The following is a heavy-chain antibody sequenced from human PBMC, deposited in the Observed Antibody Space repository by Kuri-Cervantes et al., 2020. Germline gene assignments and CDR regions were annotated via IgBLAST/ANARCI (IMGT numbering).Heavy chain of an antibody. Sequence: GESLKISCTASGFTTSSYAMHWVRQAPGKGLEWVAVISYDGSNKYYADSVKGRFTISRDNSKNPLYLQMNSLRAEDTAVYYCARDGSRSSGWYTGGYFDYWGQGTLVTVSS. CDR1: GFTTSSYA. CDR3: ARDGSRSSGWYTGGYFDY. D-gene: IGHD6-19*01. CDR2: ISYDGSNK. J-gene: IGHJ4*02. V-gene: IGHV3-30-3*01.